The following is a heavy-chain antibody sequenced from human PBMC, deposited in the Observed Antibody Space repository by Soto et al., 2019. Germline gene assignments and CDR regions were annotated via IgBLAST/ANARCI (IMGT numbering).Heavy chain of an antibody. CDR1: GFTFRDHG. D-gene: IGHD2-15*01. V-gene: IGHV3-33*01. Sequence: QVQLVESGGGVVQPGTSLRLSCAASGFTFRDHGMHWVRQAPGKGLEWLAVIWYDGSNKYYADSVKGRFTLSRDNPKNLLYLEMTSLTRDDTAVYCCARWRDNQVVDPWGRGTLVTVSS. J-gene: IGHJ5*02. CDR2: IWYDGSNK. CDR3: ARWRDNQVVDP.